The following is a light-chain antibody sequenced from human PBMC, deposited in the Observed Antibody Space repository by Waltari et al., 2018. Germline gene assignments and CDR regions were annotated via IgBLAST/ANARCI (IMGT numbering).Light chain of an antibody. CDR3: QAWDSSTAYV. V-gene: IGLV3-1*01. Sequence: SYELPQPHSVSVSPGQTASSTCSGDLWGDKYACWYQQKPGQSPVLVIYQDSKRPSGIPERFSGSNSGNTATLTISGTQAMDEADYYCQAWDSSTAYVFGTGTKVTVL. CDR2: QDS. J-gene: IGLJ1*01. CDR1: LWGDKY.